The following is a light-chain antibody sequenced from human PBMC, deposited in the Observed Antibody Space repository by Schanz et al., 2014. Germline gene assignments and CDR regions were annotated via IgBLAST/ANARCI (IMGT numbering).Light chain of an antibody. J-gene: IGLJ3*02. CDR3: SSYTSSSIPWV. V-gene: IGLV2-14*01. CDR2: DVS. Sequence: SVLTQPASVSGSPGQSITISCTGTSSDVGGYNYVSWYQQHPGKAPKLMIYDVSNRPSGVSNRFSGSKSGNTASLTISGLNAEDEADYYCSSYTSSSIPWVFPGGTKLTVL. CDR1: SSDVGGYNY.